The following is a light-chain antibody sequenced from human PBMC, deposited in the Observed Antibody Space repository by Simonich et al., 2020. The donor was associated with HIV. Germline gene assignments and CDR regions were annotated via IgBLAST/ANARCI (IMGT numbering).Light chain of an antibody. CDR3: QSYDSSLSGPV. V-gene: IGLV1-40*01. J-gene: IGLJ3*02. CDR1: SSNIGAGYG. Sequence: QSVLTQPPSVSGAPGQRVTISCTGSSSNIGAGYGVHWYQQLPGTAPKLLIYGNSNRPSGVPDRFSGSKSGTSASRAITGLQAEDEADYYCQSYDSSLSGPVFGGGTKLTVL. CDR2: GNS.